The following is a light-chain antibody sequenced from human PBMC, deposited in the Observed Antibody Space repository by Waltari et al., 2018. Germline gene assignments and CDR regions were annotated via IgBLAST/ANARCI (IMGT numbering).Light chain of an antibody. CDR2: GKT. CDR3: TSRDISGDVV. Sequence: SSELTQDPAVSVALGQTVRITCQGDSLRTYYGSWCRQKPGQAPVLVIYGKTNRPSGIPDRVSAASSGNTASLTITGAQAEEEAHYYCTSRDISGDVVFGGGTKLTVL. V-gene: IGLV3-19*01. CDR1: SLRTYY. J-gene: IGLJ2*01.